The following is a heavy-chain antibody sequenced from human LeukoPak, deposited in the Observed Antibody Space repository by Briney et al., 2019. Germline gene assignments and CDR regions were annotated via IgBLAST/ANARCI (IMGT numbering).Heavy chain of an antibody. CDR2: IRSKAYGGTT. CDR1: GFTFDDYG. CDR3: TRDGLYCSSTSCYTEVD. Sequence: GGSLRLSCAASGFTFDDYGMSWVRQAPGKGLEWVGFIRSKAYGGTTEYAASVKGRFTISRDDSKSIAYLQMNSLKTEDTAVYYCTRDGLYCSSTSCYTEVDWGQGTLVTVSS. V-gene: IGHV3-49*04. D-gene: IGHD2-2*02. J-gene: IGHJ4*02.